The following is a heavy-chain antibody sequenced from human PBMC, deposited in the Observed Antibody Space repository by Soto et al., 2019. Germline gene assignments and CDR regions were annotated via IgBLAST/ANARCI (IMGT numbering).Heavy chain of an antibody. D-gene: IGHD4-17*01. CDR2: ISCSGGST. V-gene: IGHV3-23*01. Sequence: GGSLRLSCAASGFTFSSYAMSWVRQAPGKGLEWVSAISCSGGSTYYADSVKGRFTISRDNSKNTLYLQMNSLRAEDTAVYYCARDPTTATDAFDIWGQGTMVTVSS. CDR3: ARDPTTATDAFDI. J-gene: IGHJ3*02. CDR1: GFTFSSYA.